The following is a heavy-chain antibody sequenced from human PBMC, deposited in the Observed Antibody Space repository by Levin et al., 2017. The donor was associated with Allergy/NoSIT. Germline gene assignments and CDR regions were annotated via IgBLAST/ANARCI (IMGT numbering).Heavy chain of an antibody. D-gene: IGHD2-8*01. J-gene: IGHJ3*01. CDR3: ATGLINAFDL. CDR2: IKRKMDGETR. CDR1: EFTISIAW. Sequence: KPGGSLRLSCAASEFTISIAWMTWVRQAPGKGLEWVGRIKRKMDGETRDYAAPVKGRFTISRDDSKNMIFLQMNSLKTEDTALYYCATGLINAFDLWGQGTMVTVSS. V-gene: IGHV3-15*01.